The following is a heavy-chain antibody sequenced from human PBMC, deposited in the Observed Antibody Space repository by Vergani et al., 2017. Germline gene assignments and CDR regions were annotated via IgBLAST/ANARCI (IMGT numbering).Heavy chain of an antibody. V-gene: IGHV3-11*04. J-gene: IGHJ6*02. Sequence: LEESGGGSVKPGGSLRLSCAASGFTLSDHYMSWIRQAPGKGLEWVSHISPGASTVSYTDSVTGRFTVSRDNDNNSLTLDMTTLRVEDTAVYYCAKNPGISTTRHYYAMDVWGQGTTFTVSS. CDR1: GFTLSDHY. CDR3: AKNPGISTTRHYYAMDV. CDR2: ISPGASTV. D-gene: IGHD1-1*01.